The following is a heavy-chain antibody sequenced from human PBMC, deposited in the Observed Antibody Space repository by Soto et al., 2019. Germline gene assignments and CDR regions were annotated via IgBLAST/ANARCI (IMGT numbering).Heavy chain of an antibody. D-gene: IGHD3-3*01. CDR2: IYYSGST. CDR1: GGSISSGGYY. Sequence: SETLSLPCTVSGGSISSGGYYWSWIRQHPGKGLEWIGYIYYSGSTYYNPSLKSRVTISVDTSKNQFSLKLSSVTAADTAVYYCATETSGKTFDYWGQGTLVTVSS. V-gene: IGHV4-31*03. CDR3: ATETSGKTFDY. J-gene: IGHJ4*02.